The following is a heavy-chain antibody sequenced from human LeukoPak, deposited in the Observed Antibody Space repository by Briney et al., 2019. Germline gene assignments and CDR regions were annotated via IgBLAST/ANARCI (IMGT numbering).Heavy chain of an antibody. D-gene: IGHD2-21*02. J-gene: IGHJ4*02. CDR1: GFTFSNYA. CDR2: ITGSGGST. CDR3: PKDGGGSVTPTAFEY. V-gene: IGHV3-23*01. Sequence: GGSLRLSCAASGFTFSNYALSWVRQVPGKGREWVSGITGSGGSTYYADSVKGRFAISRHNSKTTLHLKMNSLRSENTAVYSFPKDGGGSVTPTAFEYWGQGTLVTVSS.